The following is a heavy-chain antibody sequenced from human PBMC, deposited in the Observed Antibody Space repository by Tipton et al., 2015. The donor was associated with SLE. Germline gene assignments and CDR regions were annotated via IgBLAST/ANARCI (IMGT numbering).Heavy chain of an antibody. CDR1: GGSISSYY. CDR3: ATMGGRWYLHL. J-gene: IGHJ2*01. Sequence: TLSLTCTVSGGSISSYYWSWVRQAAGKGLEWIGRIYVTRGTDYNPSLKSRVTISLDTSKNQFSLKLSSVTAADTAVYYCATMGGRWYLHLWGRGTPVTVSS. D-gene: IGHD3-16*01. V-gene: IGHV4-4*07. CDR2: IYVTRGT.